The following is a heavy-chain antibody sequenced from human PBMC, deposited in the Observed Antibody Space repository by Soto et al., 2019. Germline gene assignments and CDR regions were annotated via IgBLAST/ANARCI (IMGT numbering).Heavy chain of an antibody. CDR3: ALNSGYGHPEGLPLQDVAIYDY. Sequence: QVQLVQSGAEVKKPGSSVKVSCKASGGTFSSYAISWVRQAPGQGLEWMGGIIPIFGTANYAQKFQGRVTITADESTSTAYMELSSLSSEDTAVYYFALNSGYGHPEGLPLQDVAIYDYWGQGTLVTVSS. J-gene: IGHJ4*02. CDR2: IIPIFGTA. V-gene: IGHV1-69*01. D-gene: IGHD5-12*01. CDR1: GGTFSSYA.